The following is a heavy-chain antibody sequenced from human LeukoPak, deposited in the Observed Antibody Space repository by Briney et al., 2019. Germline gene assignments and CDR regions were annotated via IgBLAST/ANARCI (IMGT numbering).Heavy chain of an antibody. CDR3: ARDLAPIQLWLGVGY. J-gene: IGHJ4*02. CDR2: ISAYNGNT. D-gene: IGHD5-18*01. CDR1: GGTFSSYD. V-gene: IGHV1-18*01. Sequence: ASVKVSCKASGGTFSSYDINWVRQAPGQGLEWMGWISAYNGNTNYAQKLQGRVTMTTDTSTSTAYMELRSLRSDDTAVYYCARDLAPIQLWLGVGYWGQGTLVTVSS.